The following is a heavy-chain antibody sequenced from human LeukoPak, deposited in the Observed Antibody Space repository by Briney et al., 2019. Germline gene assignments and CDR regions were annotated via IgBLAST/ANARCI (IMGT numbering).Heavy chain of an antibody. CDR2: IYYSGST. J-gene: IGHJ3*02. Sequence: PSETLSLTCAVSGGSISSGGYSWSWIRQPPGKGLEWIGYIYYSGSTNYNPSLKSRVTISVDTSKNQFSLKLSSVTAADTAVYYCARVDPPSGSYGGSAFDIWGQGTMVTVSS. V-gene: IGHV4-61*08. CDR1: GGSISSGGYS. D-gene: IGHD1-26*01. CDR3: ARVDPPSGSYGGSAFDI.